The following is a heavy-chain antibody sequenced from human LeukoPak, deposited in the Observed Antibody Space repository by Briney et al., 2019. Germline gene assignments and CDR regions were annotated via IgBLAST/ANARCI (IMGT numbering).Heavy chain of an antibody. Sequence: SETLSLTCTVSGGSISSYYWSWIRQPPGKGLEWIGYIYYSGSTNYNPSLKSRVTISVDTSKNQFSLKLSSVTAADTAVYYCARAGDCSYYYYYYYMDVWGKGTTVTVSS. CDR3: ARAGDCSYYYYYYYMDV. J-gene: IGHJ6*03. CDR1: GGSISSYY. CDR2: IYYSGST. D-gene: IGHD2-21*02. V-gene: IGHV4-59*01.